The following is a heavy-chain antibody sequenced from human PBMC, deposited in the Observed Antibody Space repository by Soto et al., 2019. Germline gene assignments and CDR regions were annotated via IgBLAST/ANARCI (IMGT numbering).Heavy chain of an antibody. J-gene: IGHJ4*02. V-gene: IGHV4-4*02. CDR3: ARDQGYYDSSGYYYLDY. CDR2: IYHSGST. D-gene: IGHD3-22*01. Sequence: PSETLSLTCAVSGGSISSSNWWSWVRQPPGKGLEWIGEIYHSGSTNYNPSLKSRVTISVDKSKNQFSLKLSSVTAADTAVYYCARDQGYYDSSGYYYLDYWGQGTLVTVSS. CDR1: GGSISSSNW.